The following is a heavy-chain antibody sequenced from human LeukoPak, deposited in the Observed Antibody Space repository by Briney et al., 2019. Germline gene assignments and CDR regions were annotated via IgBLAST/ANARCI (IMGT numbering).Heavy chain of an antibody. CDR1: GYTFTSYA. Sequence: SVKVSCKASGYTFTSYAISWVRQAPGQGLEWMGRIIPILGIANYAQKFQGRVTITADKSTSTAYMELSSLRSGDTAVYYCAILSGYSSSWYKDYYYGMDVWGQGTTVTVSS. CDR3: AILSGYSSSWYKDYYYGMDV. J-gene: IGHJ6*02. V-gene: IGHV1-69*04. CDR2: IIPILGIA. D-gene: IGHD6-13*01.